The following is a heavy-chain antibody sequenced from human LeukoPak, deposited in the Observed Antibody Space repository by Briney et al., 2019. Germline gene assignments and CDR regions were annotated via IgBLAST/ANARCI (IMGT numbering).Heavy chain of an antibody. Sequence: SETLSLTCTVSGGSISSSSYYWGWIRQPPGKGLEWIGSIYYSGSTYYNPSLKSRVTISVDTSKNQFSLKLSSVTAADTAVYYCARDLSVAAAGTWGWDYYYYGMDVWGQGTTVTVSS. J-gene: IGHJ6*02. CDR3: ARDLSVAAAGTWGWDYYYYGMDV. CDR2: IYYSGST. V-gene: IGHV4-39*07. D-gene: IGHD6-13*01. CDR1: GGSISSSSYY.